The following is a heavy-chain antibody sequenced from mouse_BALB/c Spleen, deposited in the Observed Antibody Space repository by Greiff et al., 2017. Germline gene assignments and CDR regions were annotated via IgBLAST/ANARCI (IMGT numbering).Heavy chain of an antibody. D-gene: IGHD2-1*01. V-gene: IGHV5-6*02. Sequence: EVKLEESGGDLVKPGGSLKLSCAASGFTFSSYGMSWVRQTPDKRLEWVATISSGGSYTYYPDSVKGRFTISRDNAKNTLYLQMSSLKSEDTAMYYCARHERGYGNYFDYWGQGTTLTVSS. CDR2: ISSGGSYT. CDR3: ARHERGYGNYFDY. CDR1: GFTFSSYG. J-gene: IGHJ2*01.